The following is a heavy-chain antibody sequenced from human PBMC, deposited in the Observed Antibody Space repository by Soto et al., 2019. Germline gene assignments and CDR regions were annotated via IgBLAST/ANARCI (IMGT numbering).Heavy chain of an antibody. CDR3: ARLSGDHSAFFSYGMDA. J-gene: IGHJ6*02. Sequence: PXGSLRLSCAAWGFTFDTYWMNWVRQAPGKGPEWLSGINSDGTISSYADSVKGRFTISRDNARNTLSLQMNSLRADDTAVYYCARLSGDHSAFFSYGMDAWGQGTTVTASS. D-gene: IGHD2-21*01. CDR1: GFTFDTYW. V-gene: IGHV3-74*01. CDR2: INSDGTIS.